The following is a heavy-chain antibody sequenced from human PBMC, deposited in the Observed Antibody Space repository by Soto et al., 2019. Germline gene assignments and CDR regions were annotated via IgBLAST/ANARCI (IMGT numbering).Heavy chain of an antibody. J-gene: IGHJ4*02. V-gene: IGHV3-23*01. CDR2: IDVSGANS. CDR1: GVTFSTYA. Sequence: HPWGSLRLSCATSGVTFSTYAMSWVRQAPGEGPECVSEIDVSGANSYYADSVMGRFTISRDNSKSTLYLQMNSLRVEDTALYYCAIWNYGFDYWGRGTLVTVSS. CDR3: AIWNYGFDY. D-gene: IGHD1-7*01.